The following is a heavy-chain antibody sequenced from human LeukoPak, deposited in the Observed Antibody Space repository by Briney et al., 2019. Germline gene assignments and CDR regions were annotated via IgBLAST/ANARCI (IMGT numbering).Heavy chain of an antibody. J-gene: IGHJ4*02. CDR2: IYTSGST. Sequence: SETLSLTCPVSGGSISSYYWSWIRQPAGKGLEWIGRIYTSGSTNYNPSLKSRVTMSVDTSKNQFSLKLSSVTAADTAVYYCARESAEGFLEWLINQGAPLHSYYYYNGGQGTLATV. V-gene: IGHV4-4*07. D-gene: IGHD3-3*01. CDR3: ARESAEGFLEWLINQGAPLHSYYYYN. CDR1: GGSISSYY.